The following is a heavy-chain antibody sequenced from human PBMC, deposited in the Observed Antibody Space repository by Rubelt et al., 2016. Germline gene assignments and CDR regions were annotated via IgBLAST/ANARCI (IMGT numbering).Heavy chain of an antibody. D-gene: IGHD5-24*01. CDR1: GYTFTSYY. CDR3: ARTKTVEMATIALDD. V-gene: IGHV1-46*03. Sequence: QVQLVQSGAEVKKPGASVKVSCKASGYTFTSYYMHWVRQAPGQGLEWMGIINPSGGSTSYAQKFHGSVSRVSDTATTSVYKVPSSLSSVDAAVSDWARTKTVEMATIALDDWGQGTMVTVSS. J-gene: IGHJ4*01. CDR2: INPSGGST.